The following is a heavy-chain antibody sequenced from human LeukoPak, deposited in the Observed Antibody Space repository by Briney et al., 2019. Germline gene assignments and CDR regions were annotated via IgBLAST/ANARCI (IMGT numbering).Heavy chain of an antibody. Sequence: KTSETLSLTCTVSGGSISTSSYYWSWIRQPPGKGLEWIGEINHSGSTNYNPSLKSRVTISVDTSKNQFSLKLSSVTAADTAVYYCARQMSDYWGQGTLVTVSS. J-gene: IGHJ4*02. CDR2: INHSGST. V-gene: IGHV4-39*01. CDR3: ARQMSDY. CDR1: GGSISTSSYY.